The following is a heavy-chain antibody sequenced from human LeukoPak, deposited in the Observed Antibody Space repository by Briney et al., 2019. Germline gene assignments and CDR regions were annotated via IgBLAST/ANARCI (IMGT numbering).Heavy chain of an antibody. CDR2: TGTAGDT. CDR3: ARIRAEYSSSYYFDY. Sequence: GGSLRLSCAASGFTFSSYDMHWVRQATGKGLEWVSATGTAGDTYYPGSVKGRFTISRDNAKNSLYLQMNSLRAEDTAVYYCARIRAEYSSSYYFDYWGQGTLVTVSS. V-gene: IGHV3-13*01. J-gene: IGHJ4*02. D-gene: IGHD6-6*01. CDR1: GFTFSSYD.